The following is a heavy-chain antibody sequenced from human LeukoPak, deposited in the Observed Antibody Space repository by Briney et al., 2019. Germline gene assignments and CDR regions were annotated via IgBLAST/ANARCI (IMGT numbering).Heavy chain of an antibody. D-gene: IGHD1-1*01. CDR3: ARVLRQGTEYYYYYMDV. CDR2: IYYSGST. J-gene: IGHJ6*03. V-gene: IGHV4-39*01. CDR1: GGSISSSSYY. Sequence: SETLSLTCTVSGGSISSSSYYWGWIRQPPGKGLEWIGSIYYSGSTYYNPSLKSRVTLSVDTSKNQFSLKLSSVTAADTAVYYCARVLRQGTEYYYYYMDVWGKGTTVTVSS.